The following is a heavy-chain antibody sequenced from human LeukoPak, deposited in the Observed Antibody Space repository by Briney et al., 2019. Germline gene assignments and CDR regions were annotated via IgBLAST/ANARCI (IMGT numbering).Heavy chain of an antibody. V-gene: IGHV1-69*05. CDR3: ARGGYSSSSV. CDR2: IIPIFGTA. D-gene: IGHD6-6*01. CDR1: GGTFSSYA. J-gene: IGHJ4*02. Sequence: SVKVSCKASGGTFSSYAISWVRQAPGQGLEWMGGIIPIFGTANYAQKLQGRVTMTTDTSTSTAYMELRSLRSDDTAVYYCARGGYSSSSVWGQGTLVTVSS.